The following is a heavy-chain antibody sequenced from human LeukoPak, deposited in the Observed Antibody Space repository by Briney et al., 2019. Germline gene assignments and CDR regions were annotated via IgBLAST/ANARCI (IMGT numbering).Heavy chain of an antibody. J-gene: IGHJ3*02. D-gene: IGHD2-2*01. V-gene: IGHV3-7*02. CDR2: IMQDGSEK. CDR1: GFTFSNYW. Sequence: GGTLRLSCAASGFTFSNYWMSWVRQAPGKGLEWVANIMQDGSEKYYVDSVKGRFTISRDNAKNSLYLQMNSLRAEDTAVYNCARTAGYSSIVFDIWGQGTMVPVSS. CDR3: ARTAGYSSIVFDI.